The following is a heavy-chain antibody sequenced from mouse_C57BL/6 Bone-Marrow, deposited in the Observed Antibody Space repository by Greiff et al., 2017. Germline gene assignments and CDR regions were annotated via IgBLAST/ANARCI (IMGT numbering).Heavy chain of an antibody. V-gene: IGHV1-9*01. CDR1: GYTFTGYW. CDR3: AREGLPYAMDY. D-gene: IGHD3-1*01. Sequence: VKLQESGAELMKPGASVKLSCKATGYTFTGYWIEWVKQRPGHGLEWIGEILPGSGSTNYNEKVKGKATFTADTSSNTDYLQLSSLTTEDSAIYYCAREGLPYAMDYWGQGTSVTVSS. CDR2: ILPGSGST. J-gene: IGHJ4*01.